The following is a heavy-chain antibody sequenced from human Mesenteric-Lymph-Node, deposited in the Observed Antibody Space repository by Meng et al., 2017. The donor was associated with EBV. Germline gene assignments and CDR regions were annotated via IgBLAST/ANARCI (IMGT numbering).Heavy chain of an antibody. D-gene: IGHD3-10*01. Sequence: QVQLGQSGAEVKKPGASVKVSCKASGYTFTSYGISWVRQAPGQGLEWMGWISAYNGNTNYAQKLQGRVTMTTDTSTSTAYMELRSLRSDDTAVYYCARDSNTMVRGVPDAFDIWGQGTMVTVSS. J-gene: IGHJ3*02. CDR3: ARDSNTMVRGVPDAFDI. CDR2: ISAYNGNT. CDR1: GYTFTSYG. V-gene: IGHV1-18*01.